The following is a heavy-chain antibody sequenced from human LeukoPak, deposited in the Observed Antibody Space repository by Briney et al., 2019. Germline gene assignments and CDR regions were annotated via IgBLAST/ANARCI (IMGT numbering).Heavy chain of an antibody. CDR2: IYYSGST. CDR1: GGSISSYY. Sequence: PSETLSLTCTVSGGSISSYYWSWIRQPPGKGLEWIGYIYYSGSTNYNPSLKSRVTISVDTSKNQFSLKLSSVTAADTAVYYCARVQIAAAGLGDWGQGTLVTVSS. D-gene: IGHD6-13*01. CDR3: ARVQIAAAGLGD. V-gene: IGHV4-59*01. J-gene: IGHJ4*02.